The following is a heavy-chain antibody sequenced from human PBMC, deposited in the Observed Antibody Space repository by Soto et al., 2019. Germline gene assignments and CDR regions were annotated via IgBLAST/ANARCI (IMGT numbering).Heavy chain of an antibody. CDR2: IYYRGNT. CDR3: ATVDGTVTSYFLDY. V-gene: IGHV4-31*03. J-gene: IGHJ4*02. CDR1: GGSISSGGYY. D-gene: IGHD4-17*01. Sequence: QVQLQESGPGLVKPSQTLSLTCTVSGGSISSGGYYWSWIRQHPGKGLEWIGYIYYRGNTYYNPSLQSRLTLSADASKNQFSLKLGSVTAADTAVYYCATVDGTVTSYFLDYWGQGTLVTVSS.